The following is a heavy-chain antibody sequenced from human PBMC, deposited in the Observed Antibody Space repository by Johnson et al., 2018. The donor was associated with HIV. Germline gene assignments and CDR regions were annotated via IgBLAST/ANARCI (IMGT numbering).Heavy chain of an antibody. CDR3: VTLVVAPPFDI. V-gene: IGHV3-66*01. Sequence: VQLVESGGGVVQPGRSLRLSCKASGFSISSNYMSWVRQPPGKGLEWVSLIYTGDSTSYADSVKGRFTISTDNSKNTLYLQMNSLRAEDTAVYYCVTLVVAPPFDIWGQGTMVTVSS. J-gene: IGHJ3*02. CDR2: IYTGDST. CDR1: GFSISSNY. D-gene: IGHD2-15*01.